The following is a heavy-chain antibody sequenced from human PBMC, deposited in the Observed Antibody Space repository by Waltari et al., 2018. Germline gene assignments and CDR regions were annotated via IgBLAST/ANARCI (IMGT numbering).Heavy chain of an antibody. D-gene: IGHD2-2*02. CDR1: GFTFSNFG. CDR3: AKDAFGNTYLDF. J-gene: IGHJ4*02. Sequence: QVNLVESGGGVVQPGGSLRLSCTTSGFTFSNFGMHWVRQAPGKGLEWVVLIWFDGSEKFYADSVRGRCTISRDNSARTLYLDMDSLRLDDTAMYYCAKDAFGNTYLDFWGQGTLVTVSS. V-gene: IGHV3-30*02. CDR2: IWFDGSEK.